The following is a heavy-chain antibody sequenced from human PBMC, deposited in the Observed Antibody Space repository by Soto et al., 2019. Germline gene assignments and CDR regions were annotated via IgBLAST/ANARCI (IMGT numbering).Heavy chain of an antibody. CDR2: INHSGST. V-gene: IGHV4-34*01. J-gene: IGHJ4*02. CDR3: GRVSSGYYLGTFDY. D-gene: IGHD3-22*01. CDR1: GGSFSGYY. Sequence: SETLSLTCAVYGGSFSGYYWSWIRQPPGKGLEWIGEINHSGSTNYNPSLKSRVTISVDTSKNQFSLKLSSVTAADTAVYYCGRVSSGYYLGTFDYWGQGTLVTVSS.